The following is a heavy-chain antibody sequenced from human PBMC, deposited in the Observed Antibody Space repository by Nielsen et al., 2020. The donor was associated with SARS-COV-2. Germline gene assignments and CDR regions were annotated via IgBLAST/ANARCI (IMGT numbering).Heavy chain of an antibody. Sequence: GESLKISCAASGFTFSSYAMSWVRQAPGKGLEWVSAISGSGGSTYYADSVKGRFTISRDNSKNTLYLQMNSLRAEDTAVYYCAKGRSYCSSTSCYKYYFDYWGQGTLVTV. CDR1: GFTFSSYA. V-gene: IGHV3-23*01. CDR2: ISGSGGST. J-gene: IGHJ4*02. CDR3: AKGRSYCSSTSCYKYYFDY. D-gene: IGHD2-2*02.